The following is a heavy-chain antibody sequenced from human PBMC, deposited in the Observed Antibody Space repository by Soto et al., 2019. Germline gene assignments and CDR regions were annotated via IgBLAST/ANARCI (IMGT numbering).Heavy chain of an antibody. CDR2: ISYDGSNK. V-gene: IGHV3-30-3*01. Sequence: GGSLRLSCAASGFTFSSYAMHWVRQAPGKGLEWVAVISYDGSNKYYADSVKGRFTISRDNSKNTLYLQMNSLRAEDTAVYYCARGPGRWELLPQAPDIDYWGQGTLVTVSS. CDR3: ARGPGRWELLPQAPDIDY. CDR1: GFTFSSYA. J-gene: IGHJ4*02. D-gene: IGHD1-26*01.